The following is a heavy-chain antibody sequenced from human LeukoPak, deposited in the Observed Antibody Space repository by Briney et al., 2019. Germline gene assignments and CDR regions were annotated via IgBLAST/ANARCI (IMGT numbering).Heavy chain of an antibody. J-gene: IGHJ4*02. D-gene: IGHD4-17*01. CDR1: GFTFDDYA. V-gene: IGHV3-9*01. Sequence: PGRSLRLSCAASGFTFDDYAMHWVRQAPGKGLEWVSGISWNSGGIGYADSVKGRFTISRDNAKNSLYLQMNSLRAEDTALYYCAKGDYGNIIDYWGQGTLVTVSS. CDR3: AKGDYGNIIDY. CDR2: ISWNSGGI.